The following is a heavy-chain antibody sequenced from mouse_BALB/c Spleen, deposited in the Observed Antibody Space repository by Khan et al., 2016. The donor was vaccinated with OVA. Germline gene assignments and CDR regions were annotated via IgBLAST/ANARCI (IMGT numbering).Heavy chain of an antibody. D-gene: IGHD2-1*01. V-gene: IGHV9-3-1*01. CDR2: INTYTGEP. CDR1: GYTFTNYG. J-gene: IGHJ1*01. Sequence: QIQLVQSGPELKKPGETVKISCKASGYTFTNYGMTWVKQAPGKGLKWMGWINTYTGEPTYADDFKGRVAFSLETSATTASLQINNLKNEDTATYCGARVGNDWYFDVWGAGTTVTVSS. CDR3: ARVGNDWYFDV.